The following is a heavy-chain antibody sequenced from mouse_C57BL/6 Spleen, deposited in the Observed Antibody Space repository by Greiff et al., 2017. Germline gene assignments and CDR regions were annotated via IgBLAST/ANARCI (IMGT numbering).Heavy chain of an antibody. Sequence: QVQLKESGAELVRPGASVTLSCKASGYTFTDYEMHWVKQTPVPGLEWIGAIDPETGGTAYNQKFKGTAILTADKSSRTAYMELRSLTSEDSAVYYCTRTLRPHYWGQGTTLTVSS. CDR1: GYTFTDYE. D-gene: IGHD1-1*01. J-gene: IGHJ2*01. V-gene: IGHV1-15*01. CDR2: IDPETGGT. CDR3: TRTLRPHY.